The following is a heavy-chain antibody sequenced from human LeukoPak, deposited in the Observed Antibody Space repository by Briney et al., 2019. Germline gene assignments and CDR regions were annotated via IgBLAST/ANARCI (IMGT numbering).Heavy chain of an antibody. J-gene: IGHJ4*02. Sequence: EASVKVSCKASGYTFTSYAMHWVRQAPGQRLEWMGWINAGNGNTKYSQKFQGRVTITRDTSVSTAYMELSSLRSEDTAVYYCARGPLLGYCSGGSCFLGYWGQGTLVTVSS. D-gene: IGHD2-15*01. CDR2: INAGNGNT. CDR3: ARGPLLGYCSGGSCFLGY. V-gene: IGHV1-3*01. CDR1: GYTFTSYA.